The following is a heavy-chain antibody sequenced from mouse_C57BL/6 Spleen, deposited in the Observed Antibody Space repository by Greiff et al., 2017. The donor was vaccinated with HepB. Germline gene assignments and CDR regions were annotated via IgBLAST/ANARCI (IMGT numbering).Heavy chain of an antibody. D-gene: IGHD1-1*01. Sequence: VQLQQSGAELVRPGASVKLSCTASGFNIKDDYMHWVKQRPEQGLEWIGWIDPENGDTEYASKFQGKASITADTSSNTAYLPLSSLTSEDTAVDYCTLTTVVAPFAYWGQGTLVTVSA. CDR2: IDPENGDT. V-gene: IGHV14-4*01. CDR1: GFNIKDDY. CDR3: TLTTVVAPFAY. J-gene: IGHJ3*01.